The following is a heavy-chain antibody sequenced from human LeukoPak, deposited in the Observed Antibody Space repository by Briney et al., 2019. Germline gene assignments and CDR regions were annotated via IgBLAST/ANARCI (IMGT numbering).Heavy chain of an antibody. CDR3: TRDTGCSGGACYSFYDY. V-gene: IGHV3-7*01. J-gene: IGHJ4*02. CDR1: GFTFSSHW. Sequence: PGGSLRLSCAASGFTFSSHWMDWVRQAPGQGLEWVANIKEDGSAKYHVDSVKGRFTISRDNAKNSLYLQMNSLRVEDTAVYYCTRDTGCSGGACYSFYDYWGQGTLATVSS. CDR2: IKEDGSAK. D-gene: IGHD2-21*01.